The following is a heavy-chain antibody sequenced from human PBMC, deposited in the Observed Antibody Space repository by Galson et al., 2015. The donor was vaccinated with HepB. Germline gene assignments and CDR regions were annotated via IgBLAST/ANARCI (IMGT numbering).Heavy chain of an antibody. CDR2: IRSKAKSYTT. Sequence: SLRLSCAASGFTFSGSAMHWVRQASGKGLEWVGRIRSKAKSYTTDYAASVKGRFTISRDDSEDSVYLQMNSLKTEDTAVYYCTSPKAWERYGMDVWGRGTTVTVSS. V-gene: IGHV3-73*01. J-gene: IGHJ6*02. CDR1: GFTFSGSA. D-gene: IGHD1-26*01. CDR3: TSPKAWERYGMDV.